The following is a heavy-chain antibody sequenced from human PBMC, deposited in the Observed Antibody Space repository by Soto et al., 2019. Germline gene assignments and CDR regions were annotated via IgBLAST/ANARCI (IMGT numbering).Heavy chain of an antibody. D-gene: IGHD1-26*01. CDR3: ARDLPSGRGFDP. J-gene: IGHJ5*02. CDR1: GGSISSGGYY. CDR2: IYHSGST. Sequence: SETLSLTCTVSGGSISSGGYYWSWIRQHPGKGLEWIGYIYHSGSTNYNPSLKSRVTISVDKSKNQFSLKLSSVTAADTAVYYCARDLPSGRGFDPWGQGTLVTVSS. V-gene: IGHV4-31*03.